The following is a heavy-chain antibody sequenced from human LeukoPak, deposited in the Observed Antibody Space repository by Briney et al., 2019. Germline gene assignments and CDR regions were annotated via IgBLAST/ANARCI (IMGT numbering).Heavy chain of an antibody. D-gene: IGHD2-15*01. Sequence: SEPLSLICTVSGGSINSYYWRWLRQPPGKGLEWLGHFYYYGSNNLSTSLKSRVTISVDTSKNQFSLKLSSVTAADTAVYYCARDRGYCRGGSCYARWSYYYGMDVWGQGTTVTVSS. CDR2: FYYYGSN. CDR3: ARDRGYCRGGSCYARWSYYYGMDV. V-gene: IGHV4-59*01. CDR1: GGSINSYY. J-gene: IGHJ6*02.